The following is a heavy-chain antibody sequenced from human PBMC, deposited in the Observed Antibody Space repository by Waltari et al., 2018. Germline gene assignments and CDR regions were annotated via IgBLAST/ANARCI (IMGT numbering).Heavy chain of an antibody. Sequence: QVQLVQSGAEGKKPGASVKVSCKVSGYTLTELSMHWVGQAPGKGLGWMGGFDPEDGATIYAHKSQGRVTMTEYTATDTAYIELSSLRPEDTAVYYGARKQKLVGGGWFDPWGQGTLVTVSS. V-gene: IGHV1-24*01. CDR3: ARKQKLVGGGWFDP. J-gene: IGHJ5*02. D-gene: IGHD6-13*01. CDR1: GYTLTELS. CDR2: FDPEDGAT.